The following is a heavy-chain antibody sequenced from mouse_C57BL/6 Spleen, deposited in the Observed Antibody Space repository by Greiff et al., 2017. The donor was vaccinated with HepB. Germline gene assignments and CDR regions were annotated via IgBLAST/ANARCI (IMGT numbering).Heavy chain of an antibody. CDR2: IDPSDSYT. CDR1: GYTFTSYW. D-gene: IGHD1-1*01. CDR3: ARGAVVDLNWYFDV. Sequence: VQLQQPGAELVMPGASVKLSCKASGYTFTSYWMHWVKQRPGQGLEWIGEIDPSDSYTNYNQKFKGKSTLTVDKSSSTAYMQLSSLTSEDSAVYYCARGAVVDLNWYFDVWGTGTTVTVSS. V-gene: IGHV1-69*01. J-gene: IGHJ1*03.